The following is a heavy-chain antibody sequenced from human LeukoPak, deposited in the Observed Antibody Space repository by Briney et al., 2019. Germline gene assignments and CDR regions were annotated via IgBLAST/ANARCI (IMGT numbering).Heavy chain of an antibody. D-gene: IGHD1-26*01. J-gene: IGHJ1*01. CDR2: IYTSGST. CDR3: ARVLSGSYFQQ. V-gene: IGHV4-61*02. Sequence: SQTLSLTCTVSGGPISSGSYYWSWIRQPAGKGLEWIGRIYTSGSTNYNPSLKSRVIISVDTSKNQFSLKLSSVTAADTAVYYCARVLSGSYFQQGGQGTLVTVSS. CDR1: GGPISSGSYY.